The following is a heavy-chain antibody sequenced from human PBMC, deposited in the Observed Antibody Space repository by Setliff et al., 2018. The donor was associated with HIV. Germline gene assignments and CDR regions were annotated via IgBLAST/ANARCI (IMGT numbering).Heavy chain of an antibody. J-gene: IGHJ5*02. CDR3: ARDHRAIAVAGANWFDP. CDR2: IYYSGST. D-gene: IGHD6-19*01. CDR1: GGSISSSSYY. V-gene: IGHV4-39*07. Sequence: SETLSLTCTVSGGSISSSSYYWGWIRQPPGKGLEWIGNIYYSGSTYYTPSLKSRVTISVDTSKNQFSLKLSSVTAADTAVYFCARDHRAIAVAGANWFDPWGQGTLVTVSS.